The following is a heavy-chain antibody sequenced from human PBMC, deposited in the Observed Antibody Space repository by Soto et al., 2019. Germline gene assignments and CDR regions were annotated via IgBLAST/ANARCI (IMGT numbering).Heavy chain of an antibody. CDR3: ARDLIGIQLWSPEYYFDY. J-gene: IGHJ4*02. CDR2: ISAYNGNT. D-gene: IGHD5-18*01. Sequence: ASVKVSCKASGYTFTSYGISWLRQSAGQGLEWMGWISAYNGNTNYAQKLQGRVTMTTDTSTSTAYMELRSLRSDDTAVYYCARDLIGIQLWSPEYYFDYWGQGTLVTVSS. V-gene: IGHV1-18*01. CDR1: GYTFTSYG.